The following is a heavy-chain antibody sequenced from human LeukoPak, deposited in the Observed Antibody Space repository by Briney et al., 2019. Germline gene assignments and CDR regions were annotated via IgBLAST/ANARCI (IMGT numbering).Heavy chain of an antibody. CDR3: ARVGSAAATADY. CDR1: GYTFTTYY. Sequence: ASVKVSCKASGYTFTTYYMHWMRQAPGQGPEWMGIINPRGGSTDYSQKFQGRITMTSDTSTSTVYMELSSLRSDDTAVYFCARVGSAAATADYWGQGTLVTGSS. V-gene: IGHV1-46*01. D-gene: IGHD6-25*01. CDR2: INPRGGST. J-gene: IGHJ4*02.